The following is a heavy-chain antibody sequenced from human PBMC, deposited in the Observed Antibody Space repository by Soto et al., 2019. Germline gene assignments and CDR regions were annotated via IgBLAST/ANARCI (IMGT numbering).Heavy chain of an antibody. CDR3: AKSPPDDWNYFDY. CDR2: ISGSGGST. D-gene: IGHD1-1*01. V-gene: IGHV3-23*01. CDR1: GFTFSSYA. J-gene: IGHJ4*02. Sequence: GESLKISCAASGFTFSSYAMSWVRQAPGKGLEWVSAISGSGGSTCYADSVKGRFTISRDNSKNTLYLQMNSLRAEDTAVYYCAKSPPDDWNYFDYWGQGTLVTVSS.